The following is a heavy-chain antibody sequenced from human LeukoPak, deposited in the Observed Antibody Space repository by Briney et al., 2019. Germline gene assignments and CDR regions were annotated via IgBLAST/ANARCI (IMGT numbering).Heavy chain of an antibody. V-gene: IGHV1-69*04. CDR3: ARDLHHWWEQQPYNWFDP. CDR1: GGTFNSYA. J-gene: IGHJ5*02. CDR2: IIPILGIA. D-gene: IGHD1-26*01. Sequence: SVTVSCKASGGTFNSYAISWVRQAPGQGLEWMGRIIPILGIANYAQKFQGRVTITADKSTSTAYMELSSLRSEDTAVYYCARDLHHWWEQQPYNWFDPWGQGTLVTVSS.